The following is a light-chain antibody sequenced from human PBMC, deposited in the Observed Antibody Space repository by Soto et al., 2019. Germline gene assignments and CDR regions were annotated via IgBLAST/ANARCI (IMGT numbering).Light chain of an antibody. CDR3: HQYYSYKS. Sequence: EIVLTQSPATLSLSPGERATLSCRASQSVSSYLAWYQQKPGQAPRLLIYDASNRATGIPARFSGSGSGTEFTLTISSLQPDDFATYYCHQYYSYKSFGQGTKV. V-gene: IGKV3-11*01. CDR2: DAS. CDR1: QSVSSY. J-gene: IGKJ1*01.